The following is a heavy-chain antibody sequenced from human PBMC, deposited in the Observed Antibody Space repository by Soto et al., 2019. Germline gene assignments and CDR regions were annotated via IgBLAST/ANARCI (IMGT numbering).Heavy chain of an antibody. CDR1: GGTFSSYD. D-gene: IGHD2-15*01. J-gene: IGHJ6*02. CDR3: ARVRRFCSGGSCYATYYYYGMDV. CDR2: IIPIFGTA. Sequence: QVQLVQSGAEVKKPGSSVKVSCKASGGTFSSYDISWVRQAPGQGLKWMGGIIPIFGTANYAQKFQGRVTITADESTSTAYMELSSLRSEDTAVYYCARVRRFCSGGSCYATYYYYGMDVWGQGTTVTVSS. V-gene: IGHV1-69*12.